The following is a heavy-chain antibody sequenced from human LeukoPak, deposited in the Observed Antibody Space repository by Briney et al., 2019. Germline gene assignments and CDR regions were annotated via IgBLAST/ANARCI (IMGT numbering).Heavy chain of an antibody. Sequence: SETLSLTCTVSGGSISSYYWSWIRQPAGKGLEWIGRIYTSGSTNYNPSLKSRVTMSVDTSKNQFSLKLSSVTAADTAVYYCARQIRIAVAENWFDPWGQGTLVTVSS. CDR3: ARQIRIAVAENWFDP. CDR1: GGSISSYY. V-gene: IGHV4-4*07. D-gene: IGHD6-19*01. J-gene: IGHJ5*02. CDR2: IYTSGST.